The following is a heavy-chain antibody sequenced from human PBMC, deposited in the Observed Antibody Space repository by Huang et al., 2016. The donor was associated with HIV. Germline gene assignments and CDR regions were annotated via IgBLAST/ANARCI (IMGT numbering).Heavy chain of an antibody. CDR2: ISYDGSNK. Sequence: AASRFTFSNYAMHWVRQAPGKGLEWVAVISYDGSNKYYAESVKGRFTISRDNSKNTLYLQMNSLRAEDTAVYYCARDLWLRDLYYYYYMDVWGNGTTVTVSS. V-gene: IGHV3-30-3*01. J-gene: IGHJ6*03. CDR3: ARDLWLRDLYYYYYMDV. D-gene: IGHD5-12*01. CDR1: RFTFSNYA.